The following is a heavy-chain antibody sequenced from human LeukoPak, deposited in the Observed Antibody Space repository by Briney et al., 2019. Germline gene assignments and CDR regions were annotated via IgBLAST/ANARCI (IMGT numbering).Heavy chain of an antibody. D-gene: IGHD5-18*01. J-gene: IGHJ6*03. CDR3: ARGSGVDTGMVLYNYYYMDV. V-gene: IGHV3-21*01. Sequence: GGSLRLSCAASGFTFSSYSMNWVRQAPGKGLEWVSSISSSGTYINYADSVEGRFTISRDNAKNSLYLQMNSLRAEDTAVYYCARGSGVDTGMVLYNYYYMDVWGKGTTVTVSS. CDR1: GFTFSSYS. CDR2: ISSSGTYI.